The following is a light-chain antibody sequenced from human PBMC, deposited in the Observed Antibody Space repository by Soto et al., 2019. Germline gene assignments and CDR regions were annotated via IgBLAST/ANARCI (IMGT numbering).Light chain of an antibody. J-gene: IGKJ2*01. Sequence: DIQMTQSPSTLSASVGDRVTITCRASQSISYWLAWYQQKPGKAPNLLIYKASTLESGVPARFSGSGSRTEFTLTISSLQPDDFATYYCQQYNRYTPYTFGQGTKLEIK. V-gene: IGKV1-5*03. CDR1: QSISYW. CDR3: QQYNRYTPYT. CDR2: KAS.